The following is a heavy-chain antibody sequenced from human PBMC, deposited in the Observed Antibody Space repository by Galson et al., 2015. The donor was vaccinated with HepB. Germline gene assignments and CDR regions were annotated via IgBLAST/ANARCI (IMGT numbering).Heavy chain of an antibody. CDR1: GFTFSSYT. J-gene: IGHJ2*01. V-gene: IGHV3-48*02. Sequence: SLRLSCAASGFTFSSYTMNWVRQAPGKGLESVSYISSTGTTMYYADSAKGRFTISSDNAQNSLYLQMNSLRDEDTAVYYCARVYFGSGSSSAYWYFDLWGRGALVTVSS. CDR3: ARVYFGSGSSSAYWYFDL. CDR2: ISSTGTTM. D-gene: IGHD3-10*01.